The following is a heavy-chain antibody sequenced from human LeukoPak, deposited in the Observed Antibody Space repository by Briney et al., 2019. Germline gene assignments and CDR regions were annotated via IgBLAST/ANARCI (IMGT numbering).Heavy chain of an antibody. CDR3: ARRPAPQGWLQSGRHNDAFDI. Sequence: GESLKISCKGSGYSFTSYWIGWVRQMPGKGLEWMGIIYPGDSDTRYSPSFQGQVTISADKSISTAYLQWSSLKASDTAMYYCARRPAPQGWLQSGRHNDAFDIWGQGTMVTVSS. CDR1: GYSFTSYW. CDR2: IYPGDSDT. J-gene: IGHJ3*02. V-gene: IGHV5-51*01. D-gene: IGHD5-24*01.